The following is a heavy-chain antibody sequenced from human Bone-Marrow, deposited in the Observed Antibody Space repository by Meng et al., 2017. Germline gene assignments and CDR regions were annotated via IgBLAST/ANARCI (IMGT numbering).Heavy chain of an antibody. D-gene: IGHD3-10*01. CDR2: ISYDGSNK. J-gene: IGHJ4*02. Sequence: GGSLRLSCAASGFTFSSYAMHWVRQAPGKGLEWVAVISYDGSNKYYADSVKGRFTISRDNSKNTLYLQMNSLRAEDTAVYYCTRDYYGSEYWGQGTLVTVSS. CDR3: TRDYYGSEY. CDR1: GFTFSSYA. V-gene: IGHV3-30*04.